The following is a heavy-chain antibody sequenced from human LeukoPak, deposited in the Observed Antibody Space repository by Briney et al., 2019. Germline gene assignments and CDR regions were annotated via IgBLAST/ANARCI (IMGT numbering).Heavy chain of an antibody. Sequence: GGSLRLSCAGSGFIFNNYAMHWVRQPPGKGLEWVSGISWNSGSIDYADSVKGRFTISRDNAKNSLYLQMNSLRAEDTAVYYCAKESDGYKCYFDYWGQGTLVTVSS. CDR1: GFIFNNYA. CDR3: AKESDGYKCYFDY. J-gene: IGHJ4*02. D-gene: IGHD5-24*01. CDR2: ISWNSGSI. V-gene: IGHV3-9*01.